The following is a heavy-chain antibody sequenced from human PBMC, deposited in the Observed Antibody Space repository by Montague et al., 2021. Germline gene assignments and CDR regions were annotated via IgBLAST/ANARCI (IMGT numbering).Heavy chain of an antibody. CDR3: AREVAPGSGSNSVDY. V-gene: IGHV3-33*01. CDR2: IWYDGSNK. J-gene: IGHJ4*02. Sequence: SLRLSCAASDFTFSTYAMHWVRQAPGNGLEWVAVIWYDGSNKFYADSVKGRFTISRDNSKNTLYLQMNNLRAEDTAMYYCAREVAPGSGSNSVDYWGQEALVTVSS. D-gene: IGHD3-10*01. CDR1: DFTFSTYA.